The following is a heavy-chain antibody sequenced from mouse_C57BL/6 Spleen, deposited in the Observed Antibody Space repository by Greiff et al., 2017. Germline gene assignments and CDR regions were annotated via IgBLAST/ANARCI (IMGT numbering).Heavy chain of an antibody. Sequence: EVKLQQSGPVLVKPGASVKMSCKASGYTFTDYYMNWVKQSHGKSLEWIGVINPYNGGTSYNQKFKGKATLTVDKSSSTAYMELNSLTAEDSAVYYCARVPTVVATNYFDYWGQGTTLTVSS. CDR3: ARVPTVVATNYFDY. D-gene: IGHD1-1*01. CDR2: INPYNGGT. CDR1: GYTFTDYY. J-gene: IGHJ2*01. V-gene: IGHV1-19*01.